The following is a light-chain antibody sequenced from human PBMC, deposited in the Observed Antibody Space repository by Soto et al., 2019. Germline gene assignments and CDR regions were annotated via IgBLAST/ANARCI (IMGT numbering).Light chain of an antibody. V-gene: IGLV2-23*01. CDR3: CSYAGSSTVYV. CDR1: SSDVGSYNL. J-gene: IGLJ1*01. Sequence: QSVLTQPASVSGSPGQSITIPCTGTSSDVGSYNLVSWYQQRPGQAPKLIIYEGNKRPSGVSNRFSASKSANTASLTISGLQAEDEADYYCCSYAGSSTVYVFGTGTKVT. CDR2: EGN.